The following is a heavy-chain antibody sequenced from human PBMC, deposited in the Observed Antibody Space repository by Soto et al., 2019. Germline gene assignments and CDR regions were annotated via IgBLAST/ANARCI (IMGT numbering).Heavy chain of an antibody. CDR1: GYTFTSYG. J-gene: IGHJ6*02. CDR3: ARVRVQLWFPGPYGMDV. CDR2: ISAYNGNT. Sequence: QVQLVQSGAEVKKPGASVKVSCKASGYTFTSYGISWVRQAPGQGLEWMGWISAYNGNTNYAQKLQGRVTMTTDTSTSTAYMELRSLRSDDTAVYYCARVRVQLWFPGPYGMDVWGQGTTVIVSS. D-gene: IGHD5-18*01. V-gene: IGHV1-18*04.